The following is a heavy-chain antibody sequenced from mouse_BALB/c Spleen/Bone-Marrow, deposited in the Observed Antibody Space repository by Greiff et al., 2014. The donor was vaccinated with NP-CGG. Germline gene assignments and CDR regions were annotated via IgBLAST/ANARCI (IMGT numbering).Heavy chain of an antibody. CDR1: GYSITSYYS. D-gene: IGHD4-1*01. CDR2: IHYSGIT. V-gene: IGHV3-1*02. CDR3: ARFAGTPYTMDY. Sequence: EVQRVESGPDLVKPSQSLSLTCTVTGYSITSYYSWHWIRQFPGNKPEWMGYIHYSGITVYNPSLKSRISITRDTSNNQFFLQLNSVTTEDTATYYCARFAGTPYTMDYWGQGTSVTVSS. J-gene: IGHJ4*01.